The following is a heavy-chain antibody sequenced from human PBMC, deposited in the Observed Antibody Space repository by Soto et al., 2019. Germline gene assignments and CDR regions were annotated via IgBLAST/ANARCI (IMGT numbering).Heavy chain of an antibody. J-gene: IGHJ4*02. CDR2: IIPTLGVA. Sequence: QVQLVQSGAEVKKPGSSVKVSCKASGDTFSFNTISRVRQAPGQGLEWMGRIIPTLGVANYAQRFQGRANITADKSTSTAYMELSSLGSEDTAVYYCAKDVIRGLYYFDSWGQGTLVTVSS. V-gene: IGHV1-69*08. CDR1: GDTFSFNT. D-gene: IGHD3-10*01. CDR3: AKDVIRGLYYFDS.